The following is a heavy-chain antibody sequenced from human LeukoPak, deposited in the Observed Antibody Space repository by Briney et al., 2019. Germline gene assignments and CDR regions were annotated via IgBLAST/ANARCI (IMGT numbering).Heavy chain of an antibody. D-gene: IGHD3-10*01. Sequence: SETLSSTCSVSAYSITSAYYWGWIRQPPGKGLEYIGSIYHSGNTYYNPSLKSRVTISVDTSKNQFSLKLNSVTAADTAVYYCAKSNGYGLVDIWGQGTMVTVSS. V-gene: IGHV4-38-2*01. J-gene: IGHJ3*02. CDR3: AKSNGYGLVDI. CDR2: IYHSGNT. CDR1: AYSITSAYY.